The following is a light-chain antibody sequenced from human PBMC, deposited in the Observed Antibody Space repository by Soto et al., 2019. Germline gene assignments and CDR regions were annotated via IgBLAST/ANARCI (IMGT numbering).Light chain of an antibody. CDR3: MQTLQTPWT. V-gene: IGKV2-28*01. Sequence: DIVMTQSPLSLPVTPGEPASISCRSSQSLLQSNGYNYLDWYLQKPGQSPQLLIYLGSNRASGVPDRFSGSGSGTDFTLKISRVEAEDVGVYYCMQTLQTPWTFGQGTKV. CDR2: LGS. CDR1: QSLLQSNGYNY. J-gene: IGKJ1*01.